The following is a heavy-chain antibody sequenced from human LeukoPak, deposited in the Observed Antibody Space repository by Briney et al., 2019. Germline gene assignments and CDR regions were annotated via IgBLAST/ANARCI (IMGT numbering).Heavy chain of an antibody. Sequence: GGSLRLSCAASGFTFSNYGMHWVRQAPGKGLEWVASVSHDGSDKNYADSVKGRFTISRDNSDNTLYLQMNSLGAEDTAVYYCAKASSYDSSGYYYYFDCWGQGTLVTVPS. CDR2: VSHDGSDK. J-gene: IGHJ4*02. V-gene: IGHV3-30*18. D-gene: IGHD3-22*01. CDR3: AKASSYDSSGYYYYFDC. CDR1: GFTFSNYG.